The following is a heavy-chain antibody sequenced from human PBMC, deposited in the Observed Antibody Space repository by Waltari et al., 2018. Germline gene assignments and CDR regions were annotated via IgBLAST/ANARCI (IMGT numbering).Heavy chain of an antibody. Sequence: QVQLQESGPGLVKPSGTLSLTCAVSGGSISSSNWWSWVRQPPGKGLDWIGEIYHSGSTNYNPSLKSRVTISVDKSKNHFSLKLSSVTAADTAVYYCARNGYDILTGYSSFDYWGQGTLVTVSS. CDR2: IYHSGST. CDR1: GGSISSSNW. J-gene: IGHJ4*02. CDR3: ARNGYDILTGYSSFDY. V-gene: IGHV4-4*02. D-gene: IGHD3-9*01.